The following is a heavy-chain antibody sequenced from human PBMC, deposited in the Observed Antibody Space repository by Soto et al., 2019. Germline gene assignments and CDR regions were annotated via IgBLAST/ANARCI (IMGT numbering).Heavy chain of an antibody. D-gene: IGHD6-19*01. J-gene: IGHJ4*02. CDR2: IWYDGCKK. CDR3: ARDGGSGIDY. V-gene: IGHV3-33*01. Sequence: QVQLVESGGGVVQPGRSLRLSCAVSGFTLSTYGVHWFRQVPGKGLEWVAVIWYDGCKKDYADSVKGRFTISRDVSKNTLYLQLNSLTTDDTAVYYCARDGGSGIDYWGQGTLVTVSS. CDR1: GFTLSTYG.